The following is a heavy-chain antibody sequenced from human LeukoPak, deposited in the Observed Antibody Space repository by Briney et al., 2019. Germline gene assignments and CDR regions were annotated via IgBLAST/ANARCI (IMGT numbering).Heavy chain of an antibody. J-gene: IGHJ4*02. D-gene: IGHD3-9*01. CDR2: INPNSGGT. Sequence: ASVKVSCKASGYTFTGYYMHWVRQAPGQGLEWMGWINPNSGGTNYAQKFQGRVTMTRDTSISTAYMELSRLRSDDTAVYYCAREGREYYDILTGYPPNFDYWGQGTLVTVSS. CDR1: GYTFTGYY. CDR3: AREGREYYDILTGYPPNFDY. V-gene: IGHV1-2*02.